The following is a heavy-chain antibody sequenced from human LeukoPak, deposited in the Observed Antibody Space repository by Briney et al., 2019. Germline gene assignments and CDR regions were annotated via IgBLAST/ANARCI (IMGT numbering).Heavy chain of an antibody. Sequence: ASVKVSCKACDYTFTRYGISWVRQAPGQGLEWMGWISGYVGNTFYAQKFQGRVTMTTDTSTNTAYMELRSLRSDDTAVYYCARDLYYYDSSNYHDVFDVWGQGTMVTVSS. D-gene: IGHD3-22*01. CDR2: ISGYVGNT. J-gene: IGHJ3*01. CDR1: DYTFTRYG. CDR3: ARDLYYYDSSNYHDVFDV. V-gene: IGHV1-18*01.